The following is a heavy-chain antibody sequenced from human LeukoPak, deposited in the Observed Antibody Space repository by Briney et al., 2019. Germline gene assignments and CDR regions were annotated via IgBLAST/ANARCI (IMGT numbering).Heavy chain of an antibody. V-gene: IGHV4-59*01. CDR3: ARGGTGYDFWSGYRFDP. D-gene: IGHD3-3*01. CDR2: IYYSGST. Sequence: PSETLSLTCTVSGGSISSYYWNWIRQPPGKGLEWIGYIYYSGSTNYNPSLKSRVTISVDTSKNQFSLKLSSVTAADTAVYYCARGGTGYDFWSGYRFDPWGQGTLVTVSS. J-gene: IGHJ5*02. CDR1: GGSISSYY.